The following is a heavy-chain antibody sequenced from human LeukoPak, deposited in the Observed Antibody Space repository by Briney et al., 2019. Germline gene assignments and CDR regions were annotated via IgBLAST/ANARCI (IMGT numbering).Heavy chain of an antibody. D-gene: IGHD5-12*01. CDR2: VYYSGST. CDR1: GGSITNYY. CDR3: ARDSGYDFWFDA. Sequence: SETLSLTCTVSGGSITNYYWSWIRQPPGKGLEWIGYVYYSGSTNYNPSLKSRVTISVDTSKNQFSLKLSSVTAADTAVYYCARDSGYDFWFDAWGQGTLAIVSS. J-gene: IGHJ5*02. V-gene: IGHV4-59*12.